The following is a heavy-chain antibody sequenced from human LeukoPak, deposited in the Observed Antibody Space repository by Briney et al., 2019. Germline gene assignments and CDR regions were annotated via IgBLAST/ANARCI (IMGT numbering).Heavy chain of an antibody. J-gene: IGHJ4*02. CDR1: GGTFSSYA. D-gene: IGHD3-22*01. CDR2: IIPIFGTA. Sequence: SVKVSCKASGGTFSSYAISWVRQAPGQGLEWIGGIIPIFGTANYAQKFQGRVTITADKSTSTAYMELSSLRSEDTAVYYCARGESSSGYYVSFDYWGQGTLVTVSS. V-gene: IGHV1-69*06. CDR3: ARGESSSGYYVSFDY.